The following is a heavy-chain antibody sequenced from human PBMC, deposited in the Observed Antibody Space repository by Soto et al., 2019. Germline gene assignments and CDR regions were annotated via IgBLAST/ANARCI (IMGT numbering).Heavy chain of an antibody. J-gene: IGHJ4*02. CDR3: ASRRLGYCSSTSCYPYGY. D-gene: IGHD2-2*01. V-gene: IGHV4-59*12. Sequence: SETLSLTCTVSGGSISSYYWSWIRQPPGKGLEWIGEIYHSGSTNYNPSLKSRVTISVDTSKNQFSLKLSSVTAADTAVYYCASRRLGYCSSTSCYPYGYWGQGTLVTVSS. CDR1: GGSISSYY. CDR2: IYHSGST.